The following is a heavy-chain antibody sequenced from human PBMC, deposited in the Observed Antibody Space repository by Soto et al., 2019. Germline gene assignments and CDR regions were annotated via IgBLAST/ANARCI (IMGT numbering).Heavy chain of an antibody. CDR3: ARPTLYCTNGVCYTAEYFQH. CDR1: GFTFSDYY. V-gene: IGHV3-11*01. CDR2: ISSSGSTI. Sequence: GGSLRLSCAASGFTFSDYYMSWIRQAPGKGLEWVSYISSSGSTIYYADSVKGRFTISRDNAKNSLYLQMNSLRAEDTAVYYSARPTLYCTNGVCYTAEYFQHWGQGTLVTVSS. J-gene: IGHJ1*01. D-gene: IGHD2-8*01.